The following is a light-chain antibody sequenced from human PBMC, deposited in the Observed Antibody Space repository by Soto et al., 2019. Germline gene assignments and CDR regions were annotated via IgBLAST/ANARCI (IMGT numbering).Light chain of an antibody. CDR1: SSDVGTYNY. V-gene: IGLV2-14*01. CDR2: DVG. CDR3: SSYTSSNTRVV. Sequence: QSALTQPASVSGSPGQSIAISCTGTSSDVGTYNYVSWYQQHPGKAPKLMIYDVGNRPSGVSNRFSGSKSGNTASLTISGLQAEDEADYYCSSYTSSNTRVVFGGGTKLTVL. J-gene: IGLJ2*01.